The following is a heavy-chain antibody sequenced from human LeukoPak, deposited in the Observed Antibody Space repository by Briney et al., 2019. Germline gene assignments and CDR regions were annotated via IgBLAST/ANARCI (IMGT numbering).Heavy chain of an antibody. CDR2: IWYGGSNK. V-gene: IGHV3-33*01. CDR3: VGAHVAAGLALDL. D-gene: IGHD1-26*01. J-gene: IGHJ3*01. Sequence: GGSLRLSCAASGFTFSSYGMHWVRQAPGKGLEWVAVIWYGGSNKYYADSVKGRFTISRDNSKNTLYLQMNSLRAEDTAVYYCVGAHVAAGLALDLWGQGTMVTVSS. CDR1: GFTFSSYG.